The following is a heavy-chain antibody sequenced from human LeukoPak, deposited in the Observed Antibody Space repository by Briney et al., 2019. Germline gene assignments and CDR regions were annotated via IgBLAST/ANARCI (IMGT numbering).Heavy chain of an antibody. J-gene: IGHJ4*02. CDR2: IYYSGST. D-gene: IGHD3-22*01. CDR1: GGSISSYY. V-gene: IGHV4-59*01. CDR3: ARESSSGYSDY. Sequence: TASETLSLTCTVSGGSISSYYWSWIRQPPGKGLEWIGYIYYSGSTNYNPSLKSRVTISVDTSKNQFSLKLSSVTAADTAVYYCARESSSGYSDYWGQGTLVTVSS.